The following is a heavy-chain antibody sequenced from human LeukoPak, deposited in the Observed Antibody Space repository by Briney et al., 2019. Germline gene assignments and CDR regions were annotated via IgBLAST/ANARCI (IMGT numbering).Heavy chain of an antibody. J-gene: IGHJ4*02. CDR3: AKQYYNFWSGWVN. V-gene: IGHV3-23*01. CDR1: GFTFSTYA. CDR2: ISGSGGXX. Sequence: GGSLKLSCAASGFTFSTYAMTWVRQAPGXXXXXXSXISGSGGXXXXXXXXXXXFTISRDNXXXTLYLQMNSLRVEDTAVYYCAKQYYNFWSGWVNWGQGTLVTVSS. D-gene: IGHD3-3*01.